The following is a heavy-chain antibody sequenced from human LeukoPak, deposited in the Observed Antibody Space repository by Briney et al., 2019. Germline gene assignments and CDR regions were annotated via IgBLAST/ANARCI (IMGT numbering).Heavy chain of an antibody. CDR2: IYCSGST. J-gene: IGHJ4*02. D-gene: IGHD3-10*01. Sequence: SETLSLTCTVSGGSISSSSYYWGWIRQPPGKGLEWIGSIYCSGSTYYNPSLKSRVTISVDTSKNQFSLKLSSVTAADTAVYYCARSGYYYGSGSQLDYWGQGTLVTVSS. V-gene: IGHV4-39*07. CDR1: GGSISSSSYY. CDR3: ARSGYYYGSGSQLDY.